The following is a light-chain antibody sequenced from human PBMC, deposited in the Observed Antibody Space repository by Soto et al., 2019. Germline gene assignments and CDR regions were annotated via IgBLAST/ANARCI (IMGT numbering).Light chain of an antibody. V-gene: IGKV1-5*03. CDR1: QTISGW. CDR3: QHYNSYSEA. Sequence: DIQMTQSPSTLSGSVGDRVTITCRASQTISGWLAWYQQKPGKAPKLLIYKASTLKSGVPSRFSGSGSGTEFTLTISSLQPDDFATYYCQHYNSYSEAFGQGTKADIK. CDR2: KAS. J-gene: IGKJ1*01.